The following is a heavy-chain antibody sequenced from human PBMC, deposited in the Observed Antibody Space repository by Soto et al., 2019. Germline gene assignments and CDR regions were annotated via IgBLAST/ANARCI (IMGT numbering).Heavy chain of an antibody. Sequence: QVQLVESGGGVVQPGRSLRLSCAASGFSFSRYGIHWVRQAPGKGLEWVAVISYDESTTFYADSVKGRFTISRDNSKNTLFQQMNSLRPEDTAVYYCSKAMIGSYDSDAFDVWGQGTMVTVSS. CDR2: ISYDESTT. D-gene: IGHD3-22*01. V-gene: IGHV3-30*18. CDR1: GFSFSRYG. CDR3: SKAMIGSYDSDAFDV. J-gene: IGHJ3*01.